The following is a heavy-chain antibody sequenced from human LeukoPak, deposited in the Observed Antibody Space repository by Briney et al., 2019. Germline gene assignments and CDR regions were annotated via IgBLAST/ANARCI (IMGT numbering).Heavy chain of an antibody. V-gene: IGHV1-69*06. CDR1: GGTFISYA. CDR3: ARVPASGYDVPNYFDY. J-gene: IGHJ4*02. D-gene: IGHD5-12*01. CDR2: IIPIFGTA. Sequence: ASVKVSCKASGGTFISYAISWVRQAPGQGLEWMGGIIPIFGTANYAQKFQGRVTITADKSTSTAYMELSSLRSEDTAVYYCARVPASGYDVPNYFDYWGQGTLVTVSS.